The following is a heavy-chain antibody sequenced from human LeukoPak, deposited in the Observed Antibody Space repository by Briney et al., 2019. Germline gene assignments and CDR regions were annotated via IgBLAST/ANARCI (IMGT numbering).Heavy chain of an antibody. Sequence: SETLSLTCTVSGGSISSSSYYWGWIRQPPGKGLEWIGSIYYSGSTYYNPSLKSRVTISVDTSKNQFSLKLSSVTAADTAVYYCARQGIVVVPAAIDYWGQGTLVTVSS. D-gene: IGHD2-2*01. CDR3: ARQGIVVVPAAIDY. CDR1: GGSISSSSYY. CDR2: IYYSGST. V-gene: IGHV4-39*01. J-gene: IGHJ4*02.